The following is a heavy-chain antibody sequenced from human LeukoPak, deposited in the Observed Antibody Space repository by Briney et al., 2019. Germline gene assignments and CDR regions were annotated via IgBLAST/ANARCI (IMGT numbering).Heavy chain of an antibody. CDR2: INPSGGST. CDR1: GYTFTSYY. CDR3: ARVRYCSSTICPDFDY. V-gene: IGHV1-46*01. D-gene: IGHD2-2*01. J-gene: IGHJ4*02. Sequence: ASVKVSCKASGYTFTSYYMHWVRQAPGQGLGWMGMINPSGGSTNYALKFQGRVTMTRDTSTSTVYMELSSLRSEDTAVYYCARVRYCSSTICPDFDYWGQGTLVTVSS.